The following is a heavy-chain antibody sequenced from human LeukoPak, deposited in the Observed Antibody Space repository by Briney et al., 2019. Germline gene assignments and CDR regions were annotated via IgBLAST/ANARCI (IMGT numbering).Heavy chain of an antibody. D-gene: IGHD3-9*01. CDR1: GFTFSGST. J-gene: IGHJ4*02. CDR3: TTDILTGYYFFDY. CDR2: IRKKPNSYAT. V-gene: IGHV3-73*01. Sequence: PGGSLRLSCAASGFTFSGSTMHWVRQASGKGLEWVGRIRKKPNSYATAYAASVKGRFTISRDDSKNTAYLQMNSLKIEDTAVYYCTTDILTGYYFFDYWGQGTLVTVSS.